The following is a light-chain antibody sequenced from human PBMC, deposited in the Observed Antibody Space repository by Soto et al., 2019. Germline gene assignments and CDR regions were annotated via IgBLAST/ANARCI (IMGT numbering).Light chain of an antibody. CDR1: QSVSTR. V-gene: IGKV1-5*02. Sequence: DIKMTQSPSSLSASVGDRVTNICRASQSVSTRLAWYQQKPGKAPKALSYDVSSLESGVPSRFSGSGSGTEFTLTISSLQPDDFATYYCQQYKSYWTFGQGSKVDI. CDR2: DVS. CDR3: QQYKSYWT. J-gene: IGKJ1*01.